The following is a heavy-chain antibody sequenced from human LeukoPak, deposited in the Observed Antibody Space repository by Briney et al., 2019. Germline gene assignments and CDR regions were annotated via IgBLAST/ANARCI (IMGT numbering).Heavy chain of an antibody. V-gene: IGHV3-23*01. CDR2: ISGSGGST. CDR1: GFTFSNAW. Sequence: GGSLRLSCAASGFTFSNAWMSWVRQAPGKGLEWVSAISGSGGSTYYADSVKGRFTISRDNSKNTLYLQMNSLRAEDTAVYYCAKASGYSYGPNYYFDYWGQGTLVTVSS. J-gene: IGHJ4*02. D-gene: IGHD5-18*01. CDR3: AKASGYSYGPNYYFDY.